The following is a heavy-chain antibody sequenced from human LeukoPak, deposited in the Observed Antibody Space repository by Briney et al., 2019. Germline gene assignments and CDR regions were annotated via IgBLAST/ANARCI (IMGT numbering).Heavy chain of an antibody. CDR1: GFTFGDYA. D-gene: IGHD3-16*02. V-gene: IGHV3-49*03. Sequence: GGSLRLSCTASGFTFGDYAMSWFRQAPGKGLEWVGFIRSKAYGGTTEYAASVKGRFTISRDDTKSIAYLQMNSLKTEDTAVYYCTRGRVDMITFGGVIVTFDYWGQGTLVTVSS. J-gene: IGHJ4*02. CDR3: TRGRVDMITFGGVIVTFDY. CDR2: IRSKAYGGTT.